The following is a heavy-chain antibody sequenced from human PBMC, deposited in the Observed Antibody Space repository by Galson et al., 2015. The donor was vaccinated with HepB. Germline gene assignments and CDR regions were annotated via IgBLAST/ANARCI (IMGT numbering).Heavy chain of an antibody. CDR3: ARERMHEGITEPRDLDY. Sequence: SLRLSCAASGFTVSNNYMSWVRQAPGKGLEWVSVIYSGGNTYSADSVKGGFTISSDNSKNKLYLQMNSLRAEDTAVYYCARERMHEGITEPRDLDYWGQGTLVTVSS. CDR2: IYSGGNT. D-gene: IGHD6-13*01. V-gene: IGHV3-66*01. J-gene: IGHJ4*02. CDR1: GFTVSNNY.